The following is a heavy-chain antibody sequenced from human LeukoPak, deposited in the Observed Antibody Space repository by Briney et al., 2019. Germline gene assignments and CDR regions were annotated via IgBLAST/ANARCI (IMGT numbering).Heavy chain of an antibody. CDR3: ALFGEPDGLFDY. CDR2: IRGGSSDI. J-gene: IGHJ4*02. D-gene: IGHD3-10*02. CDR1: GFTFSSYC. V-gene: IGHV3-21*05. Sequence: PGGSLRLSCAASGFTFSSYCMNWVRQAPGKGLEWVSYIRGGSSDIHYADSVKGRFTISRDDAKNSLYLQMNSLTAEDTAVYYCALFGEPDGLFDYWGQGTLVTVSS.